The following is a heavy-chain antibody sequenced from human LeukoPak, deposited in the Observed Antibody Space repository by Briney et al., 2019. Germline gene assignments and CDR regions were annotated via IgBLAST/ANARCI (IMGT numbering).Heavy chain of an antibody. D-gene: IGHD3-10*01. Sequence: GGSLRLSCAVSGFTVSSSYMTWVRQAPGKGLEWVSYISLSSSSIYYADSVKGRFTISRDNARNSLYLQMASLRAEDTAVYYCARVRWERRKITMVRGVIAVGAFDIWGQGTMVTVSS. CDR2: ISLSSSSI. CDR3: ARVRWERRKITMVRGVIAVGAFDI. J-gene: IGHJ3*02. V-gene: IGHV3-48*01. CDR1: GFTVSSSY.